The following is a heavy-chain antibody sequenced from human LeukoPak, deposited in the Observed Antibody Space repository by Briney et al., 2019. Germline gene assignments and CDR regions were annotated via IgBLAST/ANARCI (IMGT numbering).Heavy chain of an antibody. J-gene: IGHJ6*03. CDR3: VRAMVRGVSYYYYMDV. D-gene: IGHD3-10*01. CDR1: GYTFTGYY. Sequence: ASVKVSCKASGYTFTGYYMHWVRQAPGQGLEWMGWINPNSGGTNYAQKFQGRVTMTRDTSISTAYMELSSLRSEDTAVYYCVRAMVRGVSYYYYMDVWGKGTTVTISS. V-gene: IGHV1-2*02. CDR2: INPNSGGT.